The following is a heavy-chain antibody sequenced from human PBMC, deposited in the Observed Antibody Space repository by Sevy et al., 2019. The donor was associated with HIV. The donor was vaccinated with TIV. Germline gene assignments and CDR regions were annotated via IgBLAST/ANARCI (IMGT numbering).Heavy chain of an antibody. CDR3: AGGGGGGDYGTCFDY. Sequence: GGSLRLSCAASGFTFSSYAMHWVRQAPGKGLEWVAVISYDGSNKYYADSVKGRFTISRDNSKNTLYLQMNSLRAEDRAGYYCAGGGGGGDYGTCFDYWGQGTLVTVSS. V-gene: IGHV3-30-3*01. CDR1: GFTFSSYA. D-gene: IGHD2-21*02. CDR2: ISYDGSNK. J-gene: IGHJ4*02.